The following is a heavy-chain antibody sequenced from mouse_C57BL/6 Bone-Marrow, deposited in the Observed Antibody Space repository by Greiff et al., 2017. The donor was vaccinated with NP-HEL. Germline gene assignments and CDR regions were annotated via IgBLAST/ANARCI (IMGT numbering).Heavy chain of an antibody. CDR2: IYPRDGST. J-gene: IGHJ4*01. V-gene: IGHV1-85*01. Sequence: VQLQQSGPELVKPGASVKLSCKASGYTFTSYDINWVKQRPGQGLEWIGWIYPRDGSTKYNEKFKGKATLTVDTSSSTAYMELHSLTSEDSAVYFCAREISNYYGSSYEGDYWGQGTSVTVSS. CDR3: AREISNYYGSSYEGDY. D-gene: IGHD1-1*01. CDR1: GYTFTSYD.